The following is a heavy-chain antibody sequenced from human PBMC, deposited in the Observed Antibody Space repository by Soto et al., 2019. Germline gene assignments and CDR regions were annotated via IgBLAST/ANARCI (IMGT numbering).Heavy chain of an antibody. CDR1: GGTFSSYA. V-gene: IGHV1-69*06. CDR3: AREGRTYYDFWSGYGMDV. Sequence: QVQLVQSGAEGKKPGSSVKVSCKASGGTFSSYAISWVRQAPGQGLEWMGGIIPIFGTANYAQKFQGRVTIIADKSTSTAYMELSSLRSEDTAVYYCAREGRTYYDFWSGYGMDVWGQGTTVTVSS. J-gene: IGHJ6*02. CDR2: IIPIFGTA. D-gene: IGHD3-3*01.